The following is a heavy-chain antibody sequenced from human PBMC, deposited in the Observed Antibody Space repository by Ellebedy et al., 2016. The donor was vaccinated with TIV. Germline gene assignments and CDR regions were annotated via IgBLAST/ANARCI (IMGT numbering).Heavy chain of an antibody. J-gene: IGHJ4*02. V-gene: IGHV4-59*01. CDR3: ARGAPFPYYFDP. CDR2: FYHSGSN. Sequence: MPSETLSLTCAVSGGFISNYYWTWIRQSPETGLEWIGYFYHSGSNGSNPSLKSRVTISVDTPKNQCSLKLNSVTAADTAVYYCARGAPFPYYFDPWGQGLLVTVSS. CDR1: GGFISNYY.